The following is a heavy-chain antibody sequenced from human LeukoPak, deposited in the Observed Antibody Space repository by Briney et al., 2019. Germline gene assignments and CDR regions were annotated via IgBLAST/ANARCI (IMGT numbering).Heavy chain of an antibody. CDR3: ATGSGWFDY. CDR2: INHSGST. Sequence: GSLRLSCAASGFTFSSFWMSWIRQPPGKGLEWIGEINHSGSTNYNPSLKSRVTISVDTSKNQFFLKLSSVTAADTAVYYCATGSGWFDYWGQGTLVTVSS. V-gene: IGHV4-34*08. D-gene: IGHD6-19*01. J-gene: IGHJ4*02. CDR1: GFTFSSFW.